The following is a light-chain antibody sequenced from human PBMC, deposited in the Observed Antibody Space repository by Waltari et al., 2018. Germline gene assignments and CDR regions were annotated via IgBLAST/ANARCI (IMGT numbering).Light chain of an antibody. Sequence: DIQMTQSPSSLSASIGDRVTITCRESEKIGSYLNWYQQRTGEAPNLLIYATSTLQTEFPSRFSGSGSRTYFTLTISSLQPEDFATYYCQHTFETPYSFGQGTKLESK. V-gene: IGKV1-39*01. J-gene: IGKJ2*01. CDR1: EKIGSY. CDR2: ATS. CDR3: QHTFETPYS.